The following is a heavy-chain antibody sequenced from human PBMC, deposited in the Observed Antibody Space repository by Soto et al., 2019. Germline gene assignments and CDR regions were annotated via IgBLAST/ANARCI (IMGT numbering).Heavy chain of an antibody. Sequence: QVQLQESGPGLVKPSQTLSLTCTVSGDSISRGGYYWSWIRQHPGKGLEWIGYIYYTGSTYYNPSLKSRVTISVDTSKNQFSLKVSSVTAADTAVYYCARDPADRGYYFDYWGQGTLVTVSS. V-gene: IGHV4-31*03. CDR2: IYYTGST. CDR1: GDSISRGGYY. CDR3: ARDPADRGYYFDY. D-gene: IGHD3-10*01. J-gene: IGHJ4*02.